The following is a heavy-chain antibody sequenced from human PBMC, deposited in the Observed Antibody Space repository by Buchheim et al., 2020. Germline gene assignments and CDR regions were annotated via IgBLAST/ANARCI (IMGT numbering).Heavy chain of an antibody. CDR1: GFTFSSYE. CDR3: ARPYSNYGWFDP. V-gene: IGHV3-48*03. CDR2: ISSSGSTI. D-gene: IGHD4-11*01. Sequence: EVQLVESGGGLVQPGGSLRLSCAASGFTFSSYEMNWVRQAPGKGLEWVSYISSSGSTIYYADSVKGRFTISRDTSTNTLYLQMNSLRAEDTAVYYCARPYSNYGWFDPWGQGTL. J-gene: IGHJ5*02.